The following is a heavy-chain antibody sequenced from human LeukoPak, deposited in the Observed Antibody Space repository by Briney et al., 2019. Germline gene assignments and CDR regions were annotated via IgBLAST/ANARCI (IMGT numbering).Heavy chain of an antibody. CDR1: GYSFTSYW. CDR2: IYPGDSDT. J-gene: IGHJ4*02. V-gene: IGHV5-51*01. D-gene: IGHD3-16*01. CDR3: ARNPIRGGRAAWIDY. Sequence: GESLKISCKGSGYSFTSYWIGWVRQMPGKGLEWMGIIYPGDSDTRYSPSFQGQVTISADKSISPAYLQWSSLKASDTAMYYCARNPIRGGRAAWIDYWGQGTLVTVSS.